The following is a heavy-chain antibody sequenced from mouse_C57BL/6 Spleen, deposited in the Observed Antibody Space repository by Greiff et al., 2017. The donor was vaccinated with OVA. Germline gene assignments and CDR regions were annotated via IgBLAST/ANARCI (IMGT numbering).Heavy chain of an antibody. V-gene: IGHV10-1*01. CDR3: GRQSTRVVPFAY. CDR2: IRRKSNNYAT. D-gene: IGHD1-1*01. CDR1: GFSFNTYA. Sequence: EVQRVESGGGLVQPKGSLKLSCAASGFSFNTYAMNWVRQAPGKGLEWVARIRRKSNNYATYSADSVKARFTISRDDSESRLDMQMNNVKTEDTAVDYCGRQSTRVVPFAYWGQGTLVTVSA. J-gene: IGHJ3*01.